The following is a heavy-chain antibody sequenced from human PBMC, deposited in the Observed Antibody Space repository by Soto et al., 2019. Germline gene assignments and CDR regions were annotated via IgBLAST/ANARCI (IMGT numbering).Heavy chain of an antibody. CDR2: VNSDGTTT. V-gene: IGHV3-74*01. D-gene: IGHD3-3*01. Sequence: EVQLVESGGGLVQPGGSLRLSCAASAFTFSSYWMHWVRQAPGKGLVWVSRVNSDGTTTSYADSVKGRFTISRDNAKNTLYLQMNSLRAEDTAVYYCARVEETYDFWSGYYSLDYWGQGTLVTVSS. CDR3: ARVEETYDFWSGYYSLDY. J-gene: IGHJ4*02. CDR1: AFTFSSYW.